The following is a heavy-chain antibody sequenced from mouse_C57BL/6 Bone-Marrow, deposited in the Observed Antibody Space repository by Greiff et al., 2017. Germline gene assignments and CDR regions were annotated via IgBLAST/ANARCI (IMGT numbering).Heavy chain of an antibody. V-gene: IGHV3-6*01. Sequence: EVQLQESGPGLVKPSQSLSLTCSVTGYSITSGYYWNWIRQFPGNILEWMGYISYDGSNNYNPSLKKRNSITRDTSTNQFFLKLNSVTTEDTATYYCARKGDDALAYWGQGTLVTVSA. J-gene: IGHJ3*01. CDR3: ARKGDDALAY. CDR2: ISYDGSN. D-gene: IGHD3-3*01. CDR1: GYSITSGYY.